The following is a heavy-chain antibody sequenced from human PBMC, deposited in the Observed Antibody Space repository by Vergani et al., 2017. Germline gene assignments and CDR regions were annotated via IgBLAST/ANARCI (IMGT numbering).Heavy chain of an antibody. J-gene: IGHJ3*02. V-gene: IGHV1-69*08. CDR2: IIPVLSKT. CDR3: AKVGRSEVAGTFGAFDT. D-gene: IGHD6-19*01. Sequence: GSSVKVSCKASGATFRSNTISWVRQVPGQGLEWMGRIIPVLSKTKYAQDFQGRLTITADTSTSTAYMELTSLRSQDTAVYYCAKVGRSEVAGTFGAFDTWGQGTMVTVSS. CDR1: GATFRSNT.